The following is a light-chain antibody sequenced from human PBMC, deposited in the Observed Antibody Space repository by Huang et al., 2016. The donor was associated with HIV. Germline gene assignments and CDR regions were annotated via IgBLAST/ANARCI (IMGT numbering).Light chain of an antibody. J-gene: IGKJ1*01. V-gene: IGKV3-15*01. CDR3: QQYNNWPPWT. CDR2: GAS. CDR1: ESISKH. Sequence: EIVMTQSPATLSVSPGERATLPCRASESISKHLAWYQQKPGQAPRLLIHGASTRATGIPARFSGSGSGTEFTLTISSLQSEDFAVYFCQQYNNWPPWTFGQGTKVEIK.